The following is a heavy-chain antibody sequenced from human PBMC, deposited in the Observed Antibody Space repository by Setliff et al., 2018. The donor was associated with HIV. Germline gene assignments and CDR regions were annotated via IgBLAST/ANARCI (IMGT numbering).Heavy chain of an antibody. Sequence: SETLSLTCTVSGDSTSSSSSYWGWIRQPPGKGLEWIGSIYYSGSTYYNPSLKSRVTISVDTSKNQFSLRLSSVTAADSAMYYCVRHDPPNSGRFYFDLWGRGTLVTVSS. J-gene: IGHJ4*01. D-gene: IGHD1-26*01. V-gene: IGHV4-39*01. CDR2: IYYSGST. CDR1: GDSTSSSSSY. CDR3: VRHDPPNSGRFYFDL.